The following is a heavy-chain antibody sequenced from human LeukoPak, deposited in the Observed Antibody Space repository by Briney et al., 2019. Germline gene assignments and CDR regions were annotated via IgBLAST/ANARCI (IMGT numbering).Heavy chain of an antibody. V-gene: IGHV4-34*01. CDR1: GGSFSGYY. Sequence: PSETLSLTCAVYGGSFSGYYWSWICQPPGKGLEWIGEINHSGSTNYNPSLKSRVTISVDTSKNQFSLKLSSVTAADTAVYYCARSLTGYANWFDPWGQGTLVTVSS. CDR2: INHSGST. CDR3: ARSLTGYANWFDP. J-gene: IGHJ5*02. D-gene: IGHD5-12*01.